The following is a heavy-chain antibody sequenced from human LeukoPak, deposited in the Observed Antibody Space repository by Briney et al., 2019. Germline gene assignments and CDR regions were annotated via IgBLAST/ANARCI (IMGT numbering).Heavy chain of an antibody. CDR2: INPSGGST. CDR1: GYTFTSYY. D-gene: IGHD3-22*01. J-gene: IGHJ6*02. V-gene: IGHV1-46*01. Sequence: GASVKVSCKASGYTFTSYYMHWVRQAPGQGLEWMGIINPSGGSTTYAQKFQGRVTMTRDTSTSTVYMELSSLRSEDTAVYYCARGYYDSSGCYYYGMDVWGQGTTVTVSS. CDR3: ARGYYDSSGCYYYGMDV.